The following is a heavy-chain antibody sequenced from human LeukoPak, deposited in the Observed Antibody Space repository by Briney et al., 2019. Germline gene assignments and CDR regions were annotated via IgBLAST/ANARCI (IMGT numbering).Heavy chain of an antibody. D-gene: IGHD3-16*01. J-gene: IGHJ4*02. CDR1: GFTFSNYG. CDR3: ARVAFGEVIWLEYFDY. CDR2: IRYDGSNK. Sequence: GGSLRLSCAASGFTFSNYGMHWVRQAPGKGLEGVAFIRYDGSNKYYADSVKGRFTISRDNSKNTLYLQMNSRRAEDTAVYYCARVAFGEVIWLEYFDYWGQGTLVTVSS. V-gene: IGHV3-30*02.